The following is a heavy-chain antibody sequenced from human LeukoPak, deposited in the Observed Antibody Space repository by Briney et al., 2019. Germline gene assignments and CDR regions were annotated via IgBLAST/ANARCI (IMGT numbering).Heavy chain of an antibody. Sequence: GGSLRLSCAASGFTFSSYSMNWVRQAPGKGLEWLSYVSSSSSTIYYADSVKGRFTISRDNAKNSLYLQMNSLRAEDTAVYYCARISDTVTTPFDYWGQGTLVTVSS. CDR3: ARISDTVTTPFDY. CDR2: VSSSSSTI. V-gene: IGHV3-48*01. CDR1: GFTFSSYS. J-gene: IGHJ4*02. D-gene: IGHD4-17*01.